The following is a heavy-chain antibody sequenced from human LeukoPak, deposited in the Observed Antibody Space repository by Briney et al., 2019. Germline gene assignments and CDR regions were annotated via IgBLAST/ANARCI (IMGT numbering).Heavy chain of an antibody. V-gene: IGHV3-48*03. D-gene: IGHD3-10*01. CDR2: ISSSGSTI. Sequence: GGSLRLSCAASGFSFSSYETNWVRQAPGKGLEWISYISSSGSTIYSADSVKGRFTMSRDNAKNSLYLQMNSLRAEDTAVYYCARDVGFGGYSRGIFDYWGQGTLVTVSS. CDR3: ARDVGFGGYSRGIFDY. CDR1: GFSFSSYE. J-gene: IGHJ4*02.